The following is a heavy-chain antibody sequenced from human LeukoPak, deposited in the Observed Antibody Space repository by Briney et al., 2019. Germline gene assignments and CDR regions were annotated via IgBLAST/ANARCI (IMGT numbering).Heavy chain of an antibody. CDR1: GFTVSSNY. J-gene: IGHJ4*02. D-gene: IGHD2-2*03. CDR2: IYSGGST. Sequence: GGSLRLSCAASGFTVSSNYMSWVRQAPGKGLEWVSVIYSGGSTYYADSVKGRFTISRDNSKNTLYLQMNSLRAEDTAVYYCARDPKGGGYCSSTSCYGWGQGTLVTVSS. CDR3: ARDPKGGGYCSSTSCYG. V-gene: IGHV3-53*01.